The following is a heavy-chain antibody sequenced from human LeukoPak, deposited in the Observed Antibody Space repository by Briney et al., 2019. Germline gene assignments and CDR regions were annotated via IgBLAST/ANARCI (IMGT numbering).Heavy chain of an antibody. D-gene: IGHD3-9*01. CDR2: ISAYNGNT. V-gene: IGHV1-18*01. CDR3: ARVGGLRYFDWLLLSIATHDPFDY. CDR1: GYTFTSYG. Sequence: ASVKVSCKASGYTFTSYGISWVRQAPGQGLEWMGWISAYNGNTNYAQKLQGRVTMTTDTSTSTAYMELRSLRSDDTAVYYCARVGGLRYFDWLLLSIATHDPFDYWGQGTLVTVSS. J-gene: IGHJ4*02.